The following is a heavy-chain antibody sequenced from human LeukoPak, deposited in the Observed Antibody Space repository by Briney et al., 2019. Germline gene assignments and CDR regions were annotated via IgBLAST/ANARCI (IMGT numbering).Heavy chain of an antibody. V-gene: IGHV3-20*03. D-gene: IGHD1-26*01. J-gene: IGHJ3*02. Sequence: GGSLTLSKAPAGYILDNYDKNCARQVAGKGLEWVAGINWNGGTTRYGDSVKGRFTASRDSAKNSLYLQMNSLRAEDTALYYCARKGSRSDGAYDIWGQGTMVIVSS. CDR2: INWNGGTT. CDR1: GYILDNYD. CDR3: ARKGSRSDGAYDI.